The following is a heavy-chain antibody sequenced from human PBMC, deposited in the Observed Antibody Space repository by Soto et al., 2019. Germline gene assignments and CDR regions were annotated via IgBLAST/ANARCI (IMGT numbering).Heavy chain of an antibody. CDR2: ISGTGGST. Sequence: EVQLLDSGGGLVQPGGSLRLSCAASGFTFNNYAMNWVRQAPGKGLEWVATISGTGGSTYYADSVKGQFTISRDNSKNTLYLQMNSLRGEDTAVYYCAKDRLGGNFDYWGQGTQVTVSS. CDR1: GFTFNNYA. V-gene: IGHV3-23*01. CDR3: AKDRLGGNFDY. J-gene: IGHJ4*02.